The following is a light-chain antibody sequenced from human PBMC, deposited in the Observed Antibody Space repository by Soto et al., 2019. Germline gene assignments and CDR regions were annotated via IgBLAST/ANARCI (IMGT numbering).Light chain of an antibody. V-gene: IGKV1-33*01. CDR2: DAS. CDR3: QQDGKLPLT. J-gene: IGKJ4*01. Sequence: DIQMTQSPTSLSAFVGDRVTITCQARQDINIYLNWYQQKPGKAPKLLIYDASNLATGVPSRFSGSRSETDFTFSISGLQPEDIATYFWQQDGKLPLTFGGGTKVEI. CDR1: QDINIY.